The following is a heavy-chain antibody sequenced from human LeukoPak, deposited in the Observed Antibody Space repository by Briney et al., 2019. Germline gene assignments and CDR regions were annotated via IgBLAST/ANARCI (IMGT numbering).Heavy chain of an antibody. CDR1: GFTFSSYG. J-gene: IGHJ4*02. CDR2: ISGSGGST. CDR3: AKDGGERYHYDSSGYTPHSY. Sequence: GGSLRLSCAASGFTFSSYGMSWVRQAPGKGLEWVSAISGSGGSTYYADSVKGRFTISRDNSKNTLYLQMNSLRAEDTAVYYCAKDGGERYHYDSSGYTPHSYWGQGTLVTVSS. V-gene: IGHV3-23*01. D-gene: IGHD3-22*01.